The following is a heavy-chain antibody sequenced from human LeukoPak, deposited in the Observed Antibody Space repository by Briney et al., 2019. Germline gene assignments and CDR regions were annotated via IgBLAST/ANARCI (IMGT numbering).Heavy chain of an antibody. D-gene: IGHD4-17*01. CDR1: GASISNSY. V-gene: IGHV4-59*08. J-gene: IGHJ4*02. Sequence: SETLSLTCTVSGASISNSYWTWIRQPPGKGLEWIGYIHNSGTTDYNPSLKSRVIMSVDTSRNEFSLRLSSVTAADTAVYYCARPLDRYGALQRRGQGTLVTVSS. CDR2: IHNSGTT. CDR3: ARPLDRYGALQR.